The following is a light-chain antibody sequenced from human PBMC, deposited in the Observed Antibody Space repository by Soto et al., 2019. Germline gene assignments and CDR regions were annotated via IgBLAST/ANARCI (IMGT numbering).Light chain of an antibody. Sequence: QSVLTQPPSVSGAPGQRVTISCTGSSSNIGAGSDVHWYQQLPGTAPKLLIYGDSNRPSGVPDRFSGSKSATSASLAITGLQAEDEADYYCQSYDSSLSRSRVFGTGTKLTVL. J-gene: IGLJ1*01. V-gene: IGLV1-40*01. CDR1: SSNIGAGSD. CDR3: QSYDSSLSRSRV. CDR2: GDS.